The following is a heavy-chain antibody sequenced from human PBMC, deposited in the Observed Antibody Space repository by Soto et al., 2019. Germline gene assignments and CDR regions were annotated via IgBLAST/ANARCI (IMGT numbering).Heavy chain of an antibody. CDR1: GGSISSSNW. D-gene: IGHD3-22*01. CDR3: ARGDDSSGYYLAFDY. Sequence: QVQLQESGPGLVKPSGTLSLTCAVSGGSISSSNWRSWVRQPPGKGLEWIGEIYHSGSTNYNPSLKSRFTISVDKSKNQFSLKLSSVTAADTAVYYCARGDDSSGYYLAFDYWGQGTLVSVSS. V-gene: IGHV4-4*02. J-gene: IGHJ4*02. CDR2: IYHSGST.